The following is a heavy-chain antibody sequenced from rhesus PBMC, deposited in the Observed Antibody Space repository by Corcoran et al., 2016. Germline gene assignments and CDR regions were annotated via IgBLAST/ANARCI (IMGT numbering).Heavy chain of an antibody. CDR1: GGSISDDYY. J-gene: IGHJ4*01. CDR3: AREIHPIHLFDY. CDR2: IYGSGGVT. D-gene: IGHD1-38*01. V-gene: IGHV4-106*01. Sequence: QVQLQESGPGLVKPSETLSLTCAVSGGSISDDYYWSWIRQPPGKGLEWIGYIYGSGGVTNYNPSLKNRVTISIDTSKNQFSLKLSSVTAADTAVYYCAREIHPIHLFDYWGQGVLVTVSS.